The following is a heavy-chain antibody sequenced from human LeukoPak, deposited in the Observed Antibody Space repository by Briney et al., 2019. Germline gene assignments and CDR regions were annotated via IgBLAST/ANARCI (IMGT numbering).Heavy chain of an antibody. CDR1: GGSFSGYY. Sequence: SETLSLTCAVYGGSFSGYYWSWIRQPPGKGLEWLGSIYYSGYTYYNPSLKSRVTISVDTSKNQFSLKLSSVTAADTAVYYCARSYSGSYAPTYWGQGTLVTVSS. CDR3: ARSYSGSYAPTY. V-gene: IGHV4-34*01. CDR2: IYYSGYT. D-gene: IGHD1-26*01. J-gene: IGHJ4*02.